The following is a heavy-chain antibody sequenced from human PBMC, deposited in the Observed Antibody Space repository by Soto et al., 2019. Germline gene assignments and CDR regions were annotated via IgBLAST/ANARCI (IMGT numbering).Heavy chain of an antibody. CDR1: GFTVSNNY. D-gene: IGHD3-10*01. CDR2: IYSGGYT. J-gene: IGHJ4*02. V-gene: IGHV3-53*01. CDR3: APRPGGGGY. Sequence: EVQLVESGGGLIQPGGSLRLSCAVSGFTVSNNYMSWVRQAPGKGLEGVSVIYSGGYTAYGDSVKGRFTISRDNSKNTLFFKMNTLGAGAPAVFCWAPRPGGGGYWGQGTLVTVSS.